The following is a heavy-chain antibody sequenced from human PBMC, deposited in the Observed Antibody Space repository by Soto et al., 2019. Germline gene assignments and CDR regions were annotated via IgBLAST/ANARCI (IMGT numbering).Heavy chain of an antibody. D-gene: IGHD3-10*01. J-gene: IGHJ4*02. V-gene: IGHV6-1*01. CDR2: TYYGSKWSN. Sequence: SQTLSLTCVISGDSVSSNSASWNWIRQSPSRGLEWLGRTYYGSKWSNDYAESVKSRVTMSLDTSKNQYSLRLSSVTAADTAVYFCAGMFWFGDLLFDYWGPGTLVTVSS. CDR3: AGMFWFGDLLFDY. CDR1: GDSVSSNSAS.